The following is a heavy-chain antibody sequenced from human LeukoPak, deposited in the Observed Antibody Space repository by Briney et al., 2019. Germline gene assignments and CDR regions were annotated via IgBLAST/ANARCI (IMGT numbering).Heavy chain of an antibody. J-gene: IGHJ4*02. CDR3: AKDNVLLWFGEFAHFDY. CDR2: IRFDGSKK. D-gene: IGHD3-10*01. Sequence: GGSLRLSCAASGFTFSDYGTVWVRQAPGKGLEWMALIRFDGSKKYYADSVKGRLTISRDNSKNTLYLQMNSLRAEDTAVYYCAKDNVLLWFGEFAHFDYWGQGTLVTVSS. CDR1: GFTFSDYG. V-gene: IGHV3-30*02.